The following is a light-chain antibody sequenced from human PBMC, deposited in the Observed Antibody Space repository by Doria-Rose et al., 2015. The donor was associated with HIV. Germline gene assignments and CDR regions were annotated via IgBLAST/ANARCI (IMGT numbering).Light chain of an antibody. CDR2: GAA. CDR1: QRGSSSF. J-gene: IGKJ1*01. Sequence: TQSPGTLSLSPGERATLSCRASQRGSSSFLASNQQQAGLAPRLLIYGAASRATVIPNRFSGSGSETAFTLTISRLEPEEFAVYFCQHQGNPRTFGKGTKVEIK. V-gene: IGKV3-20*01. CDR3: QHQGNPRT.